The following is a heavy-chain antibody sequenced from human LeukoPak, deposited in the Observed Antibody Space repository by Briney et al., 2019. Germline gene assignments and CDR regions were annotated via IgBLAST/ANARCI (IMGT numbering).Heavy chain of an antibody. Sequence: SVKVSCKASGGTFNSYAISWVRPAPGQGLEWMGGIIPIFGTANYAQKFQGRVTITTDESTSTAYMELSSLRSEDTAVDYCARDLRASNWGQGTLVTVSS. D-gene: IGHD1-26*01. CDR1: GGTFNSYA. J-gene: IGHJ4*02. CDR3: ARDLRASN. CDR2: IIPIFGTA. V-gene: IGHV1-69*05.